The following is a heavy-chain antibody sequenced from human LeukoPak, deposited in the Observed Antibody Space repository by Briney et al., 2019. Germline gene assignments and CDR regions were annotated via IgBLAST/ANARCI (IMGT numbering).Heavy chain of an antibody. CDR1: GFTFSSSA. CDR3: VGNYYDSSGLDY. V-gene: IGHV3-23*01. CDR2: ISGSGGST. D-gene: IGHD3-22*01. J-gene: IGHJ4*02. Sequence: GGSLRLSCAASGFTFSSSAMSWVRQVPGKGLEWVSAISGSGGSTYYADSVKGRFTISRDNAKKSLYLQMNSLRAEDTAIYYCVGNYYDSSGLDYWGQGTLVTVSS.